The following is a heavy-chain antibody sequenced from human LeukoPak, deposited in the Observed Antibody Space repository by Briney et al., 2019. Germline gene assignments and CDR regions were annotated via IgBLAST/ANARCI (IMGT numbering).Heavy chain of an antibody. CDR3: ARDANNYYDSSGYYYYFDY. J-gene: IGHJ4*02. Sequence: ASVKVSCKASGYTFTGYYMHWVRQAPGQGLEWMRWINPNSGGTNYAQKFQGRVTMTRDTSISTAYMELSRLRSDDTAVYYCARDANNYYDSSGYYYYFDYWGQGTLVTVSS. CDR1: GYTFTGYY. V-gene: IGHV1-2*02. CDR2: INPNSGGT. D-gene: IGHD3-22*01.